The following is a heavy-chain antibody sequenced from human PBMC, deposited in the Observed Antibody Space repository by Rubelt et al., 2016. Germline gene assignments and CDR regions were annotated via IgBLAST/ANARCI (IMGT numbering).Heavy chain of an antibody. Sequence: QVQLVQSGAEVKKPGASVKVSCKASGYTFTSYAMHWVRQAPGQRLEWMGWINAGNGNTHYAQKLQGRVTMTTDTSTSTAYMELRSLRSDDTAVYYCARDKEWLATRGFQNWFDPWGQGTLVTVSS. D-gene: IGHD6-19*01. CDR1: GYTFTSYA. CDR2: INAGNGNT. CDR3: ARDKEWLATRGFQNWFDP. J-gene: IGHJ5*02. V-gene: IGHV1-3*01.